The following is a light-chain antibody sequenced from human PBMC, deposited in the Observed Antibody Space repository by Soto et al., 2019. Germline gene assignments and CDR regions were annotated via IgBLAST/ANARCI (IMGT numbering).Light chain of an antibody. CDR2: GAS. CDR3: HQYNDWPMYS. CDR1: QSVGSN. J-gene: IGKJ2*03. Sequence: EIVMTQSPATLSVSPGERATLSCRASQSVGSNLAWYQQKPGQAPRLLIYGASTRATGISVRFSGSGSGTEFTLTISSLQSEDFAVYYCHQYNDWPMYSFGQGTKLEMK. V-gene: IGKV3-15*01.